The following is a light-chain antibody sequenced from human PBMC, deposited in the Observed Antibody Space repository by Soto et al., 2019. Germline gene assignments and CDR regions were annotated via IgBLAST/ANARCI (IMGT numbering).Light chain of an antibody. V-gene: IGKV4-1*01. Sequence: DIVMTQSPDSLAASLGERATINCKSSQSVLYSSKNKNYLAWYQQKPGQPPKLLIYWASTRESGVPDRFSGSESGTDFTLTISSLQAEDVAVYYCQQYYTTPRTFGQGTKVEIK. CDR3: QQYYTTPRT. J-gene: IGKJ1*01. CDR2: WAS. CDR1: QSVLYSSKNKNY.